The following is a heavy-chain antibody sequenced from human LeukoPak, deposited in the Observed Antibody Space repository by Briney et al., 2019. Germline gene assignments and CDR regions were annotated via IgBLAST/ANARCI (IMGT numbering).Heavy chain of an antibody. J-gene: IGHJ5*02. Sequence: SQTLSLTCTVSGDSISSANYYWRWIRQHPGKGLEWIGYIYYSGSTYHSPSLKNRITVSLDTPKNQFSLKLSSVTAADTAVYYCARLKRGLRLNWFDPWGQGTLVTVSS. CDR2: IYYSGST. V-gene: IGHV4-31*03. CDR3: ARLKRGLRLNWFDP. CDR1: GDSISSANYY. D-gene: IGHD4-17*01.